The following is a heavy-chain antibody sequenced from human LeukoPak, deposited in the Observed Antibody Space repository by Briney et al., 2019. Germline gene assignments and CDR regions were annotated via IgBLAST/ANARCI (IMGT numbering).Heavy chain of an antibody. Sequence: SETLSLTCTVSGDSISSYSWSWIRQPAGKGLEWIGRLYSTVSTSYNPSLKSRVTVSIDTSRNQFSLRLTSVTAADTAVYYCARERQQMGFDFWGQGTLVTVSS. D-gene: IGHD6-13*01. CDR1: GDSISSYS. V-gene: IGHV4-4*07. J-gene: IGHJ4*02. CDR2: LYSTVST. CDR3: ARERQQMGFDF.